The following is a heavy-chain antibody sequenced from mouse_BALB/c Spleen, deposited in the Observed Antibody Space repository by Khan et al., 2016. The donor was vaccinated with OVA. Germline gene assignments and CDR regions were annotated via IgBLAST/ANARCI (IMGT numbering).Heavy chain of an antibody. CDR2: ISSGGDYT. D-gene: IGHD4-1*01. V-gene: IGHV5-6*01. CDR3: SSHLTGSFAY. Sequence: EVQVVESGGDLVKPGGSLKFSCAASGFTFSSYSMSWVRQTPDKRLEWVATISSGGDYTYYSDTVKGRFTISRDNAKNTLYLQMSSLKSEDTAMYYCSSHLTGSFAYWGPGTLVTVSA. J-gene: IGHJ3*01. CDR1: GFTFSSYS.